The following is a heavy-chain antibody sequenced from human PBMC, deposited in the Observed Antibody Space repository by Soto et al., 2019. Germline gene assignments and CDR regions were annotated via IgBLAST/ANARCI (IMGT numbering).Heavy chain of an antibody. D-gene: IGHD3-10*01. Sequence: SETLSLTCAVYGGSFSGYYWTWIRQPPGTGLEWIGEINHSGSTNYNPSLKSRVTISVDTSKNQFSLKLSSVTAADTAVYYCALKLWFGAYYFVYWYPGPLVTVSS. V-gene: IGHV4-34*01. J-gene: IGHJ4*02. CDR3: ALKLWFGAYYFVY. CDR2: INHSGST. CDR1: GGSFSGYY.